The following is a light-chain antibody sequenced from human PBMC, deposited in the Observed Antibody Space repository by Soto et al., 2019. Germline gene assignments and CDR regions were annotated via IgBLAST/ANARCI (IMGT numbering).Light chain of an antibody. Sequence: DIQMTQSPSTLSASVGDSVTITCRASQSIRGRLARYQQKPGKAPKLLIYDASSLEGWVPSRFSGSGSGTEFTLTISGLQPDDFATYYCQHYNNYPWTFGQGTNVEI. CDR1: QSIRGR. CDR2: DAS. CDR3: QHYNNYPWT. V-gene: IGKV1-5*01. J-gene: IGKJ1*01.